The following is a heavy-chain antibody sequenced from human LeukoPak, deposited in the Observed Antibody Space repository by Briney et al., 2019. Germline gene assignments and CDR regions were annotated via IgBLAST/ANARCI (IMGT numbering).Heavy chain of an antibody. J-gene: IGHJ5*02. CDR2: ISSSGSTI. D-gene: IGHD3-10*01. Sequence: GGSLRLSCAASGFTFSDYYMSWIRQAPGKWLEWVSYISSSGSTIYYADSVKGRFTISRDNAKNSLYLQMNSLRADDTAVYYCARSSGGLLWFGELPPGFDPWGQGTLVTVSS. V-gene: IGHV3-11*04. CDR3: ARSSGGLLWFGELPPGFDP. CDR1: GFTFSDYY.